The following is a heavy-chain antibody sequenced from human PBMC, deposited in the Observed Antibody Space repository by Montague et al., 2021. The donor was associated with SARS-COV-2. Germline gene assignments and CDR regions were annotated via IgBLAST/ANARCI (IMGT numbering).Heavy chain of an antibody. CDR3: ARASVTGGTLDY. CDR2: VYHTGST. J-gene: IGHJ4*02. D-gene: IGHD1-26*01. CDR1: GDSIGNGHW. V-gene: IGHV4-4*02. Sequence: SETLSLTCAVSGDSIGNGHWWSWVRQPPGKGLEWIGEVYHTGSTNYNPSLKSRVTIAVGMTNDQSSLRVASVTAAATAVYYCARASVTGGTLDYWGQGSLVTVSS.